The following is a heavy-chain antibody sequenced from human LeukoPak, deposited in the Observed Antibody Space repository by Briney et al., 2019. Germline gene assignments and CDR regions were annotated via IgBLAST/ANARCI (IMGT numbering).Heavy chain of an antibody. CDR2: IYYSGST. CDR3: ARFHCSSTSCYVDY. D-gene: IGHD2-2*01. J-gene: IGHJ4*02. Sequence: SETLSLTCTVSGGSISSYYWSWIRQPPGKGLEWIGYIYYSGSTNYNPSLKSRVTISVDTSKNQFSLKLSSVTAADTAVYYCARFHCSSTSCYVDYWGQGTLATVSS. CDR1: GGSISSYY. V-gene: IGHV4-59*01.